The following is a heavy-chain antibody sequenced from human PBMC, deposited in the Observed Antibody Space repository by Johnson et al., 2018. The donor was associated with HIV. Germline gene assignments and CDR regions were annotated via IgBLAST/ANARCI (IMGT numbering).Heavy chain of an antibody. V-gene: IGHV3-30*04. J-gene: IGHJ3*02. CDR2: ISYAGSNK. CDR1: GFTFSNYA. CDR3: ARDPFTQALDAFDI. Sequence: QVQLVESGGGVVQPWRSLRLSCAASGFTFSNYAMHWVRQAPGKGLEWVAVISYAGSNKYYADSVKGRFTISRDNSENTLYLQMNSLRPEDTAVYYCARDPFTQALDAFDIWGQGTMVTVSS.